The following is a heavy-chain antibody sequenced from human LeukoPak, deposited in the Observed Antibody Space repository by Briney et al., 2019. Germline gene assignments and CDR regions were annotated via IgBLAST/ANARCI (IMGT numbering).Heavy chain of an antibody. CDR2: IYTSRST. J-gene: IGHJ3*02. CDR1: GGSISSGSYY. Sequence: SQTLSLTCTVSGGSISSGSYYWSWSRQPAGKGLEWIGRIYTSRSTNYNPSLKSRVTISVDTSKNQFCLKLSSVTAADTAVYYCAREGYYYDSSGYYSADAFDIWGQGTMVTVSS. V-gene: IGHV4-61*02. D-gene: IGHD3-22*01. CDR3: AREGYYYDSSGYYSADAFDI.